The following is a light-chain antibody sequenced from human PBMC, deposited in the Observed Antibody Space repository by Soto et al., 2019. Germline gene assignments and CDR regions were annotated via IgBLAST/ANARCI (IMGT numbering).Light chain of an antibody. CDR3: LLSYSGASYV. CDR2: DTS. V-gene: IGLV7-46*01. J-gene: IGLJ1*01. Sequence: QAVVTQEPSLTVSPGGTVTLTCGSSTGAVTSGHYPYWFQQKPGQAPRTLIYDTSNKHSWTPARFSGSLLGGKAALTLSGAQPVDEAEYYCLLSYSGASYVFGTGTKVTVL. CDR1: TGAVTSGHY.